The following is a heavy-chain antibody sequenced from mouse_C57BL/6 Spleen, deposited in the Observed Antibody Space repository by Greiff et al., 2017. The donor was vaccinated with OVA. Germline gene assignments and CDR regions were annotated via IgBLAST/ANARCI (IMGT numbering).Heavy chain of an antibody. D-gene: IGHD4-1*01. Sequence: EVNVVESGGGLVKPGGSLKLSCAASGFTFSDYGMHWVRQAPEKGLEWVAYISSGSSTIYYADTVKGRFTISRDNAKNTLFLQMTSLRSEDTAMYYCARFNWDVHYFDYWGQGTTLTVSS. CDR2: ISSGSSTI. V-gene: IGHV5-17*01. CDR1: GFTFSDYG. J-gene: IGHJ2*01. CDR3: ARFNWDVHYFDY.